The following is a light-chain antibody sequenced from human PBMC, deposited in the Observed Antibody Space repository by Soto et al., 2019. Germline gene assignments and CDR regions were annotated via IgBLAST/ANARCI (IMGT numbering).Light chain of an antibody. CDR2: GAS. Sequence: TQSPATLSLSPCEIATLSCRASQSVSSNLAWYQQKPGQAPRLLIYGASTRATGIPARFSGSGSGTEFTLTISSLQSEDFAVYYCQQYNNWLITFGQGTRLEIK. J-gene: IGKJ5*01. CDR3: QQYNNWLIT. CDR1: QSVSSN. V-gene: IGKV3-15*01.